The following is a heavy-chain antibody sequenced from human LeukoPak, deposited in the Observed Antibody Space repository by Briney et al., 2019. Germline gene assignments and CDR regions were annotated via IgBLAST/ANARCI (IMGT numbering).Heavy chain of an antibody. Sequence: GASVRVSCKASGYTFTSYGISWVRQAPGQGLEWMGWISAYNGNTNYAQKLQGRVTMTTDTSTSTANMELRSLRSDDTAVYYCARKAAGKTFDYWGQGTLVTVSS. CDR1: GYTFTSYG. CDR2: ISAYNGNT. J-gene: IGHJ4*02. D-gene: IGHD6-13*01. V-gene: IGHV1-18*01. CDR3: ARKAAGKTFDY.